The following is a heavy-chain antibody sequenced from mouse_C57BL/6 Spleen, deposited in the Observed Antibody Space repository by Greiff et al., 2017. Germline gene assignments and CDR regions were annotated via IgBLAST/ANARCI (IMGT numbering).Heavy chain of an antibody. D-gene: IGHD2-1*01. J-gene: IGHJ1*03. V-gene: IGHV3-1*01. Sequence: EVKLQESGPGMVKPSQSLSLTCTVTGYSITSGYDWHWIRHFPGNKLEWMGYISYSGSTNYNPSLKSRISITHDTSKNHFFLKLNSVTTEDTATYDCARDGNYEDWYFDVWGTGTTVTVSS. CDR1: GYSITSGYD. CDR3: ARDGNYEDWYFDV. CDR2: ISYSGST.